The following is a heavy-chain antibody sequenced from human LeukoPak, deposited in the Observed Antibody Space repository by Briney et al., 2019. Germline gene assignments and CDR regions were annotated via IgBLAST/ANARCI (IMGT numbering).Heavy chain of an antibody. J-gene: IGHJ4*02. CDR3: ARDLYYFDY. CDR2: ISYDGSNK. CDR1: GFPFSSYA. Sequence: PGRSLRLSCAASGFPFSSYAMHWVRQAPGKGLEWVAVISYDGSNKYYADSVKGRFTISRDNSRNTLYLQMNSLRAEDTAVYYCARDLYYFDYWGQGTLVTVSS. V-gene: IGHV3-30-3*01.